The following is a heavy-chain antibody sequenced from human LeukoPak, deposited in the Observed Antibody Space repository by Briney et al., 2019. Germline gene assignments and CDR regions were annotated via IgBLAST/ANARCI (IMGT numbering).Heavy chain of an antibody. V-gene: IGHV1-18*01. CDR1: GYTFTSYG. D-gene: IGHD4-23*01. Sequence: ASVKVSCKASGYTFTSYGISWVRQAPGQGLEWMGWISAYNGNTNYAQKFQGRVTITTDESTSTAYMELSSLRSEDTAVYYCARDWTDYGGNSKAFDYWGQEPWSPSPQ. CDR2: ISAYNGNT. CDR3: ARDWTDYGGNSKAFDY. J-gene: IGHJ4*01.